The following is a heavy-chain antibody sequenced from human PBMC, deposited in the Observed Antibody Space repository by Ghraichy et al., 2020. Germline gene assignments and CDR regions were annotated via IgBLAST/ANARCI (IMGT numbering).Heavy chain of an antibody. J-gene: IGHJ4*01. CDR3: TRAPYSSSSAFDY. CDR2: IRSKAYGGTT. Sequence: GGSLRLSCTASGFTFGDYTMSWVRQAPGKGLEWVGFIRSKAYGGTTEYAASVKGRFTISRDDSKSIAYLQMNSLKTEDTALYYCTRAPYSSSSAFDYWGPGTLVTVSS. V-gene: IGHV3-49*04. CDR1: GFTFGDYT. D-gene: IGHD6-6*01.